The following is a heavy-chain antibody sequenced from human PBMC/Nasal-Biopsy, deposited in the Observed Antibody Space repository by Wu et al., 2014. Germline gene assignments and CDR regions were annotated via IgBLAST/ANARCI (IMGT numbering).Heavy chain of an antibody. Sequence: LRLSCAASGFTFSDHYMEWVRQAPGKGLEWVGRTRNKANSYTTEYAAPVKGRFTISRDDSKNSLYLQMNSLKTEDTAVYYCARTGTGRAFEIWGQGTKV. CDR2: TRNKANSYTT. CDR1: GFTFSDHY. V-gene: IGHV3-72*01. J-gene: IGHJ3*02. D-gene: IGHD1-7*01. CDR3: ARTGTGRAFEI.